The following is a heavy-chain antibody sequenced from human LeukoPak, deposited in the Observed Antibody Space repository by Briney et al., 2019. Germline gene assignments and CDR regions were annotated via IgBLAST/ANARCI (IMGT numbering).Heavy chain of an antibody. CDR1: GFTFSSYA. Sequence: GGSLRLSCAASGFTFSSYAMSWVRQAPGKGLEWVSAISGSGGSTYYADSVKGRFTISRDNSKNTLYLQMNSLRAEDTAVYYCAKVLTTVTSPLDYYYMDVWGKGTTVTVSS. D-gene: IGHD4-11*01. CDR2: ISGSGGST. J-gene: IGHJ6*03. CDR3: AKVLTTVTSPLDYYYMDV. V-gene: IGHV3-23*01.